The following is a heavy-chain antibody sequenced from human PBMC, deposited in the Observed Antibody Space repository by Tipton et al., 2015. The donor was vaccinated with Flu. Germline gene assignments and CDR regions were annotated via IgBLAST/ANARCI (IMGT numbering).Heavy chain of an antibody. CDR3: ARVSPRRVTAIVVVMLPEGYFDY. Sequence: TLSLTCSVYGGSFSGYYWTWIRQPPGKGLEWIGEINHSGSTHHSSSLKSRVTMSVDSSKNQFSLHLSSVTAADTAVYYCARVSPRRVTAIVVVMLPEGYFDYWGQGTLVSVSS. D-gene: IGHD3-22*01. V-gene: IGHV4-34*01. CDR2: INHSGST. J-gene: IGHJ4*02. CDR1: GGSFSGYY.